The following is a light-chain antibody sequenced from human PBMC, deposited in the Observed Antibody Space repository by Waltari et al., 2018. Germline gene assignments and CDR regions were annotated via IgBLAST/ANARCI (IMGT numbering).Light chain of an antibody. J-gene: IGKJ2*03. CDR3: LQHNSYPYS. V-gene: IGKV1-17*01. CDR2: AAT. Sequence: DIQMTQSPSSLSASVGDTVTITCRASQGISSYLNWFQQKPGKAPKLLIYAATTLQSGVPSRFSGSRSGTDFTLTIISLQPEDFAAYYCLQHNSYPYSFGQGTKVEIK. CDR1: QGISSY.